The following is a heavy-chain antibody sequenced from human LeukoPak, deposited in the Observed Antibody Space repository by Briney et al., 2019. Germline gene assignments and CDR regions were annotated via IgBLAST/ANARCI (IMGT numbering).Heavy chain of an antibody. CDR1: GFTVSSNY. V-gene: IGHV3-53*01. Sequence: GGSLRLSCAASGFTVSSNYMSWVRQAPGKGLEWVSVIYSGGSTYYADSVKGRFTISRDNSKNTLYLQMNSLRAEDTAVYYCARVRMVRGVNWFDPWGQGTLVTVSS. J-gene: IGHJ5*02. D-gene: IGHD3-10*01. CDR2: IYSGGST. CDR3: ARVRMVRGVNWFDP.